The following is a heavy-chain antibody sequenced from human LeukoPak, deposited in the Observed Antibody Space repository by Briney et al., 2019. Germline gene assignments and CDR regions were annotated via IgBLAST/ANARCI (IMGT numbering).Heavy chain of an antibody. D-gene: IGHD7-27*01. CDR1: EFTFSSYW. CDR2: IKQDGSKK. Sequence: GGSLRLSCAASEFTFSSYWMTWVRQAPGKGLEWVANIKQDGSKKNYVDSVKGRFTISRDNAKNSLFLQMNSLRAEDTAVYYCAKQELGIFQGSDYWGQGTLVTVSS. V-gene: IGHV3-7*03. J-gene: IGHJ4*02. CDR3: AKQELGIFQGSDY.